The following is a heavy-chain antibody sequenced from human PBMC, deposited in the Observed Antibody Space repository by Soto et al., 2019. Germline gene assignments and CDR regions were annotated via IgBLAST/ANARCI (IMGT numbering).Heavy chain of an antibody. J-gene: IGHJ4*02. CDR2: IYWDDDK. D-gene: IGHD1-26*01. Sequence: QITLKESGPTLVKPTQTLTLTCTFSGFSLTTSGVGVGWIRQPPGKALEWLALIYWDDDKRYRPALKSRLTSTTDNSKDQVVLTMTNMDPVDTGTYYCAHRPAWVGLNFDYWGQGALVTVSS. CDR3: AHRPAWVGLNFDY. CDR1: GFSLTTSGVG. V-gene: IGHV2-5*02.